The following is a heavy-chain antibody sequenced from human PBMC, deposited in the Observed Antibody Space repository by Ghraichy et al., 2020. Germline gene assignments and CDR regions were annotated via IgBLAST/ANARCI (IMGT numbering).Heavy chain of an antibody. CDR3: ARGSKVVRFFYYDGMDV. Sequence: GALNISCVGSGFTFSSYSMNWVRQSPGKGLEWVSYITSSSSFISYADSVKGRFTISRDNAHNSLYLQMNSLRDEDTAVYFCARGSKVVRFFYYDGMDVWGQGTTVTVSS. D-gene: IGHD4-23*01. J-gene: IGHJ6*02. CDR2: ITSSSSFI. CDR1: GFTFSSYS. V-gene: IGHV3-48*02.